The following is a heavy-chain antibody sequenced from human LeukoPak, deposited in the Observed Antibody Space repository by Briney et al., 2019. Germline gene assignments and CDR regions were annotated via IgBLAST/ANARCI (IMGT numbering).Heavy chain of an antibody. CDR1: GFTFSSYW. V-gene: IGHV3-7*01. D-gene: IGHD3-10*01. CDR2: IKQDGSEK. J-gene: IGHJ6*03. CDR3: ARANGSGKLYYYYYMDV. Sequence: PGGSLRLSCAASGFTFSSYWMSWVRQAPGKGLEWVANIKQDGSEKYYVDSVKGRFTISRDNSKNTLYLQMNSLRAEDTAVYYCARANGSGKLYYYYYMDVWGKGTTVTISS.